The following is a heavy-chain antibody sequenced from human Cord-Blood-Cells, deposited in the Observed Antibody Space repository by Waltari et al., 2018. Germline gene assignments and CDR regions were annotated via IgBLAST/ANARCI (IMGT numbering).Heavy chain of an antibody. CDR1: GYTLTELS. V-gene: IGHV1-24*01. D-gene: IGHD2-21*01. Sequence: QVQLVQSGAEVKKPGASVKVSCKVSGYTLTELSMHWLRQAPGKLLEWMGGFAPDDAETIYAQKCQGRVTMTEDTSTDTAYMELSSLRSEDTAVYYCATVINCGGDCYVWFDPWGQGTLVTVSS. J-gene: IGHJ5*02. CDR3: ATVINCGGDCYVWFDP. CDR2: FAPDDAET.